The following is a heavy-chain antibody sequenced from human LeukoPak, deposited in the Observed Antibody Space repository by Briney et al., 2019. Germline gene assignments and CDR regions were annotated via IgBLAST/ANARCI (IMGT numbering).Heavy chain of an antibody. CDR2: IYHSGST. Sequence: PSETLSLTCTISGGSISSSSFYWGWIRQPPGKGLEWIGYIYHSGSTYYNPSLKSRVTISVDRSKNQFSLKLSSVTAADTAVYYCAIYYYDSSGYYPHDAFDIWGQGTMVTVSS. J-gene: IGHJ3*02. CDR3: AIYYYDSSGYYPHDAFDI. CDR1: GGSISSSSFY. D-gene: IGHD3-22*01. V-gene: IGHV4-30-2*01.